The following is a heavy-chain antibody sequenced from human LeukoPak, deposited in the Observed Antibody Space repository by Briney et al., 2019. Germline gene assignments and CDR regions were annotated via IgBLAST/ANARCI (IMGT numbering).Heavy chain of an antibody. CDR2: IRGGGDT. J-gene: IGHJ4*02. Sequence: GGSLRLSCAASGFTFSSYAMSWVRQAPARGLEWVPSIRGGGDTFYADSVKGRFTFSRDDSRNTVYLQLNNLRVEDTAVYYCAKANWVSNADAAWWGQGTLVTVSS. CDR1: GFTFSSYA. CDR3: AKANWVSNADAAW. D-gene: IGHD1-1*01. V-gene: IGHV3-23*01.